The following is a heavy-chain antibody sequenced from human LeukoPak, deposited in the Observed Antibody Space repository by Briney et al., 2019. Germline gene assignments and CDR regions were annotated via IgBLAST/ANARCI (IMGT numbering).Heavy chain of an antibody. V-gene: IGHV1-18*01. CDR2: ISAYNGNT. D-gene: IGHD5-18*01. J-gene: IGHJ4*02. CDR1: GYTFTSFG. Sequence: GASVKVSCKASGYTFTSFGISWVRQAPGQGLEWMAWISAYNGNTNYAQKFQDRVTMTTDTSTSTAYMELRSLRSDDTAVYYYARTDTAMPPYFDYWGQGTLVTVSS. CDR3: ARTDTAMPPYFDY.